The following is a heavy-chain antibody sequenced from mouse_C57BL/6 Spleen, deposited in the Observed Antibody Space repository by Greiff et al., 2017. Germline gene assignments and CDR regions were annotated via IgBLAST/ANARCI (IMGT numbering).Heavy chain of an antibody. J-gene: IGHJ2*01. Sequence: QVHVKQPGAELVKPGASVKLSCKASGYTFTSYWMQWVKQRPGQGLEWIGEIDPSDSYTNYNQKFKGKATLTVDTSSSTAYMQLSSLTSEDSAVYYCARGLTGYYFDYWGQGTTLTVSS. D-gene: IGHD4-1*01. CDR3: ARGLTGYYFDY. CDR1: GYTFTSYW. CDR2: IDPSDSYT. V-gene: IGHV1-50*01.